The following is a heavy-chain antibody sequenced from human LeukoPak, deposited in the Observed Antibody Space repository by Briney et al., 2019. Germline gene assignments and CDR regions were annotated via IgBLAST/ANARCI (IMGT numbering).Heavy chain of an antibody. CDR2: ISYDGSNK. V-gene: IGHV3-30*03. CDR1: GFTFSSYG. Sequence: GRSLRLFCAASGFTFSSYGMHWVRQAPGKGLEWVAVISYDGSNKYYADSVKGRFTISRDNSKNTLYLQMNSLRAEDTAVYYCASPSSTPGMDVWGQGTTVTVSS. J-gene: IGHJ6*02. D-gene: IGHD2-2*01. CDR3: ASPSSTPGMDV.